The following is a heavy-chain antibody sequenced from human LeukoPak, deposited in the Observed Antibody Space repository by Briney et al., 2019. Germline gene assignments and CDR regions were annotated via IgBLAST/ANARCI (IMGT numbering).Heavy chain of an antibody. CDR1: GGTFSSYA. V-gene: IGHV1-69*13. CDR2: IIPIFGTA. J-gene: IGHJ6*02. D-gene: IGHD3-22*01. Sequence: RRASVKVSCKASGGTFSSYAISWERQAPGQGLEWMGGIIPIFGTANYAQKFQGRVTITADESTSTAYMELSSLRSEDTAVYYCAREKGYYDSSGRRYYYYGMDVWGQGTTVTVSS. CDR3: AREKGYYDSSGRRYYYYGMDV.